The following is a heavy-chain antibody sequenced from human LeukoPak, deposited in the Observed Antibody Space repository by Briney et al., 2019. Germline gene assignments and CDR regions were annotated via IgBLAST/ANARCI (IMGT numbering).Heavy chain of an antibody. CDR2: IYHSGST. J-gene: IGHJ4*02. V-gene: IGHV4-38-2*01. D-gene: IGHD2-8*01. Sequence: PSETLSLTCAVSGYSISSGYYWGWIRQPPGKGLEWIGSIYHSGSTYYNPSPKSRVTISVDTSKNQFSLKLSSVTAADTAVYYCALGYCTNGVCSAGYFDYWGQGTLVTVSS. CDR3: ALGYCTNGVCSAGYFDY. CDR1: GYSISSGYY.